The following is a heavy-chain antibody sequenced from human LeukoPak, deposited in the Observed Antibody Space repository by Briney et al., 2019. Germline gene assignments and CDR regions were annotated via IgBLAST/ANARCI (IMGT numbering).Heavy chain of an antibody. CDR2: IYYSGST. V-gene: IGHV4-59*08. D-gene: IGHD2-21*02. Sequence: SETLSLTCAASSGSINPYFLTWIRQPPGKGLEWIGYIYYSGSTNYNPSLKSRVTISLNTSKNQFSLKLTSVTAADTAVYYCARHASVTHNWFDFWGQGTLVTVPS. J-gene: IGHJ5*01. CDR3: ARHASVTHNWFDF. CDR1: SGSINPYF.